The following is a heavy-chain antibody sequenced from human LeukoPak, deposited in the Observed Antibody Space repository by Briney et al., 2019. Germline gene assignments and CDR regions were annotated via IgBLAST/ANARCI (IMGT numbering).Heavy chain of an antibody. D-gene: IGHD1-26*01. CDR3: TKREGSMSGSYDYFDP. V-gene: IGHV4-4*09. CDR1: GGSISGYY. CDR2: IHSNGYT. Sequence: PSETLSLTCTVSGGSISGYYWSWIRQPPGQGLEWIAYIHSNGYTNYNPSLESRVTISVDTSKNQFSLKVTSVTAADTAMYYCTKREGSMSGSYDYFDPWGQGTLVTVS. J-gene: IGHJ5*02.